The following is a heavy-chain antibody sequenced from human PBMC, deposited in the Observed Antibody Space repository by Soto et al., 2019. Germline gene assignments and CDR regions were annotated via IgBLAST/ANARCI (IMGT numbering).Heavy chain of an antibody. V-gene: IGHV4-31*03. Sequence: KPSETLSLTCTVSGGSISSGGYYWSWIRQHPGKGLEWIGYIYYSGSTYYNPSLKSRVTISVDTSKNQFSLKLSSVTAADTAVYYCARGIGEATGYYGMDVWGQGTTVTVSS. J-gene: IGHJ6*02. CDR1: GGSISSGGYY. CDR2: IYYSGST. D-gene: IGHD3-10*01. CDR3: ARGIGEATGYYGMDV.